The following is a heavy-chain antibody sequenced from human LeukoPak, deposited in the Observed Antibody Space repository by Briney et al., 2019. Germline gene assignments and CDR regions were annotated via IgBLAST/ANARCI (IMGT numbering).Heavy chain of an antibody. J-gene: IGHJ4*01. Sequence: GGSLRLSCAASGFTFHNYAIHWVRQAPGKGLEWVSLTSGDGLTTYSADSVKGRFTISRDNSKSSLFLQMNSLRTEDTALYYCACYHVYGGADYWGQGTLVTVSS. CDR1: GFTFHNYA. D-gene: IGHD5/OR15-5a*01. CDR3: ACYHVYGGADY. V-gene: IGHV3-43*02. CDR2: TSGDGLTT.